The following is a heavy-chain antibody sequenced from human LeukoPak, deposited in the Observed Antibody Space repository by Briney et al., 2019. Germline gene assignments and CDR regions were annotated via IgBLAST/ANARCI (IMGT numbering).Heavy chain of an antibody. CDR2: ISSSSSYI. D-gene: IGHD6-19*01. CDR3: ARGYSSGWYYFDY. V-gene: IGHV3-21*01. Sequence: GSLRLSCAASGFTFSSYSMNWVRQAPGKGLEWVSSISSSSSYIYYADSVKGRFTISRDNAKNSLYLQMSSLRAEDTAVYYCARGYSSGWYYFDYWGQGTLVTVSS. CDR1: GFTFSSYS. J-gene: IGHJ4*02.